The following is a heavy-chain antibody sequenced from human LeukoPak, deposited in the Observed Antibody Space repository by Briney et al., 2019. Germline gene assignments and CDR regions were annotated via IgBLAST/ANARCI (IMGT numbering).Heavy chain of an antibody. D-gene: IGHD3-10*01. CDR2: MNPNSGYT. V-gene: IGHV1-8*01. J-gene: IGHJ3*02. CDR3: ARDGFFGSGIVGAFDI. CDR1: GYTFTNYD. Sequence: ASVRVSCKASGYTFTNYDVNWVRQATGQGLEWMGWMNPNSGYTGHAQKFQGRVTMITDTSTSTAYMELRSLRSDDTAVYYCARDGFFGSGIVGAFDIWGQGTMVTVSS.